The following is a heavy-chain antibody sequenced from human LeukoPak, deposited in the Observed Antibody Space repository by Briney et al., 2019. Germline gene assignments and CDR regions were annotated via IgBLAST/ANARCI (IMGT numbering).Heavy chain of an antibody. J-gene: IGHJ4*02. V-gene: IGHV3-23*01. CDR2: ISPSGHNT. CDR3: ARASSSRWSFDY. D-gene: IGHD6-13*01. Sequence: GGPLRLSCAASGFTFSSYALNWVRQGPGKGVEWVSTISPSGHNTYYADSVKGRFTISRDNSKNTLCLQMNSLRAEDTAVYSCARASSSRWSFDYWGQGTLVTASS. CDR1: GFTFSSYA.